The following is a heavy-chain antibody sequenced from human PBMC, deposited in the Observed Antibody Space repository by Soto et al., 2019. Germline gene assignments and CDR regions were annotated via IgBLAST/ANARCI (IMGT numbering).Heavy chain of an antibody. CDR2: IRSKANSYAT. CDR1: GFTFSGSA. J-gene: IGHJ4*02. D-gene: IGHD4-17*01. V-gene: IGHV3-73*01. CDR3: TRRASTVVTDY. Sequence: EVQLVESGGGLVQPGGSLKLSCAASGFTFSGSAMYWVRQASGKGLEWVGRIRSKANSYATAYAASVKGRFTISRDDSKNTAYLQMNSLKTEDTAVYYCTRRASTVVTDYWGQGTLGTVSS.